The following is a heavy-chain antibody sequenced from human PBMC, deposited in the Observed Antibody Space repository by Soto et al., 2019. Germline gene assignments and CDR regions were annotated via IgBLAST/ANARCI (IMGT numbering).Heavy chain of an antibody. CDR1: GGSISSGGYS. CDR2: IYHSGST. J-gene: IGHJ5*02. CDR3: AAGGGPPRCS. D-gene: IGHD1-26*01. Sequence: QLQLQESGSGLVKPSQTLSLTCAVSGGSISSGGYSWSWIRQPPGKGLEWIGYIYHSGSTYYNPSLKRRVTISVDRSKNQCSLKLSSVTAADTDVYYCAAGGGPPRCSWGQGTLVTVSS. V-gene: IGHV4-30-2*01.